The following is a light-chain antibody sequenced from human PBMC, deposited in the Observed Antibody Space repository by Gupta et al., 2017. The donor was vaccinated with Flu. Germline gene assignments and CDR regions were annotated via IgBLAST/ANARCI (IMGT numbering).Light chain of an antibody. CDR1: SSDVGSYTY. CDR3: SSYTGTNTPVV. J-gene: IGLJ2*01. V-gene: IGLV2-14*03. Sequence: ITISCTGTSSDVGSYTYVSWYQHHPGKAPKLMISDVSNRPSGVSSRFSGSKSGSTASLTISGLQAEDEADYYCSSYTGTNTPVVFGGGTKLTVL. CDR2: DVS.